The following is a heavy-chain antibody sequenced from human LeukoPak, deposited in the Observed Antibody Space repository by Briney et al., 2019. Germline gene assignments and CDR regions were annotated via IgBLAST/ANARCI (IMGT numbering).Heavy chain of an antibody. CDR3: ARASPPLYDFWSGYDY. V-gene: IGHV3-7*01. D-gene: IGHD3-3*01. Sequence: GGSLRLSCAASGFTFSSYWMSWVRQAAGKGLEWVANIKQDGSEEYYVDSVKGRFTISRDNAKNSLYLQMNSLRAEDTAVYYCARASPPLYDFWSGYDYWGQGTLVTVSS. CDR2: IKQDGSEE. CDR1: GFTFSSYW. J-gene: IGHJ4*02.